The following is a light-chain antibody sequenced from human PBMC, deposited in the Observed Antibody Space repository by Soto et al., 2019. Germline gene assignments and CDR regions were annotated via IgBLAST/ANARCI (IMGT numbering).Light chain of an antibody. CDR1: QTISNY. CDR2: RAS. CDR3: QQSYDHPVT. Sequence: DLQMTQSPSSLSASAGDRVSITCRASQTISNYLNWFQQKPGEPPNLLIYRASTLQSGVPSRFSGSGSGTDFTLTISNVQPEDFATYYCQQSYDHPVTFGQGTRLEV. V-gene: IGKV1-39*01. J-gene: IGKJ5*01.